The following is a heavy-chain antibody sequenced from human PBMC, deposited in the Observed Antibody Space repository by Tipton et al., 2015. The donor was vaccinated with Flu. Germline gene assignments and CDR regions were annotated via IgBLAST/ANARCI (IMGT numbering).Heavy chain of an antibody. CDR3: ARGKGLGLRFLEWLVDDAFDI. CDR1: GYTFTGYY. CDR2: INPNSGGP. V-gene: IGHV1-2*02. D-gene: IGHD3-3*01. Sequence: QVQLVQSGAEVKKPGASVKVSCKAPGYTFTGYYMHWVRQAPGQGLEWMGWINPNSGGPNYAQKFQGRVTMTRGTSISTAYMELSRLRSDDTAVYYCARGKGLGLRFLEWLVDDAFDIWGQETMVTVSS. J-gene: IGHJ3*02.